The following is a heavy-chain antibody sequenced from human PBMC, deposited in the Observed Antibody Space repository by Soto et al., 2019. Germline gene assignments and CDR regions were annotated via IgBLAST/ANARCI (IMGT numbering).Heavy chain of an antibody. Sequence: ASVKVSCKASGYTFTSYYMHWVRQAPGQGLEWMGIINPSGGSTSYAQKFQGRVTITRDTSASTAYMELSSLRSEDTAVYYCARDSRINFDYWGQGTLVTVSS. CDR3: ARDSRINFDY. V-gene: IGHV1-46*01. J-gene: IGHJ4*02. D-gene: IGHD2-15*01. CDR2: INPSGGST. CDR1: GYTFTSYY.